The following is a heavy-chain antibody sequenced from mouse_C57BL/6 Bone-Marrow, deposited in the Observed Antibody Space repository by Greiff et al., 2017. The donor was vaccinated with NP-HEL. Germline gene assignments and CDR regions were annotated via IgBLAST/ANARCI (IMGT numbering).Heavy chain of an antibody. Sequence: VQLQQPGAELVKPGASVKLSCKASGYTFTSYWMQWVKQRPGQGLEWIGEIDPSDSYTNYNQKFKGKDTLTVDTSSSTVYMQLSSLTAEDSAVYYCEREGYDYDEDAMDYWGQGTAVTVSS. CDR2: IDPSDSYT. D-gene: IGHD2-4*01. CDR3: EREGYDYDEDAMDY. J-gene: IGHJ4*01. V-gene: IGHV1-50*01. CDR1: GYTFTSYW.